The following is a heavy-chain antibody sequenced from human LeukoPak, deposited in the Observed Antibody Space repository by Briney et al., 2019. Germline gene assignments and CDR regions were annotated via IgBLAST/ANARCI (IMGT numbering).Heavy chain of an antibody. V-gene: IGHV1-69*04. Sequence: SVKVSCKASGGTFSSYAISWVRQAPGQGLEWMGRIIPILGIANYAQKFQGRVTTTADKSTSTAYMELSSLRSEDTAVYYCARFSSGTGVDVWGQGTTVTVSS. CDR2: IIPILGIA. J-gene: IGHJ6*02. D-gene: IGHD6-19*01. CDR3: ARFSSGTGVDV. CDR1: GGTFSSYA.